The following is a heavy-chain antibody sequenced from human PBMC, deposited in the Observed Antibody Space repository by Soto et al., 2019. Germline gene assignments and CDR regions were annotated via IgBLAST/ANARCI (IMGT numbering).Heavy chain of an antibody. J-gene: IGHJ6*02. CDR1: GFTFSSYG. CDR3: ARDQIYSDIVVVPAAMPTARVYYYGMDV. D-gene: IGHD2-2*01. V-gene: IGHV3-33*01. Sequence: GGSLRLSCAASGFTFSSYGMHWVRQAPGKGLEWVAVIWYDGSNKYYADSVKGRFTISRDNSKNTLYLQMNSLRAEDTAVYYCARDQIYSDIVVVPAAMPTARVYYYGMDVWGQGTTVTVSS. CDR2: IWYDGSNK.